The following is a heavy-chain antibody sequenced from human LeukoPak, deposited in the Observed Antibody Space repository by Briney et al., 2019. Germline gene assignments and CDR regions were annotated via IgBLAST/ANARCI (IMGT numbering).Heavy chain of an antibody. D-gene: IGHD3-3*01. J-gene: IGHJ4*02. CDR1: GGSFSGYY. CDR2: INHSGST. CDR3: ARGPSYYDFWSGYYTSVYFDY. V-gene: IGHV4-34*01. Sequence: PSETLSLTCAVYGGSFSGYYWSWIRQPPGKGLEWIGEINHSGSTNYNPSLKSRVTISVDTSKNQFSLKLSSVTAADTAVCYCARGPSYYDFWSGYYTSVYFDYWGQGTLVTVSS.